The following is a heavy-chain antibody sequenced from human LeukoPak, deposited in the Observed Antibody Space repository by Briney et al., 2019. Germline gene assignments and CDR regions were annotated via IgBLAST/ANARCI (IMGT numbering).Heavy chain of an antibody. CDR2: ISSSSSTK. D-gene: IGHD1-7*01. CDR3: ARDRKLELPYYFDY. J-gene: IGHJ4*02. V-gene: IGHV3-48*01. CDR1: GFTFSSYS. Sequence: GGSLRLSCAASGFTFSSYSMNWVRQAPGKGLEWVSYISSSSSTKYYADSVKGRFTISRDNAKNSLYLQMNSLRAEDTAVYYCARDRKLELPYYFDYWGQGTLVTVSS.